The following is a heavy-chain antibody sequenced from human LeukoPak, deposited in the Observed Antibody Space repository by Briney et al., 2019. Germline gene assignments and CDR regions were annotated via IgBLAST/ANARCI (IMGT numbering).Heavy chain of an antibody. CDR1: GGSINNYY. CDR3: AREVPGIAAAGTFDY. J-gene: IGHJ4*02. Sequence: SETLSLTCTVSGGSINNYYWSWIRQPPGKGLEWIGYIYYSGSTYYNPSLKSRVTISVDTSKNQFSLKLSSVTAADTAVYYCAREVPGIAAAGTFDYWGQGTLVTVSS. CDR2: IYYSGST. D-gene: IGHD6-13*01. V-gene: IGHV4-59*12.